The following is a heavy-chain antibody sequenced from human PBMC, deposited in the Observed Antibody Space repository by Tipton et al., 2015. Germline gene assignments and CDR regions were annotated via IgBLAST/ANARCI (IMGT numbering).Heavy chain of an antibody. Sequence: LRLSCTVSGGSISSYYWSWIRQPAGKGLEWIGYIFSGGSTNSNPSVKSRVTIFLTSNKQFSLEMTSVTAADTAIYYCARGQDENTLGEYYTHWGQGTLVTVSS. V-gene: IGHV4-59*01. J-gene: IGHJ1*01. CDR3: ARGQDENTLGEYYTH. D-gene: IGHD3-3*01. CDR1: GGSISSYY. CDR2: IFSGGST.